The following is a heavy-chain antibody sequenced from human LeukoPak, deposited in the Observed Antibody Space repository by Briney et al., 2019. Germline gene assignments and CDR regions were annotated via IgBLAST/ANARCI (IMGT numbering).Heavy chain of an antibody. J-gene: IGHJ3*02. V-gene: IGHV3-11*04. D-gene: IGHD2-15*01. CDR3: AKDRGWELLLWDAFDI. CDR1: GFTFSDYY. CDR2: ISSSGSTI. Sequence: GGSLRLSCAASGFTFSDYYMSWIRQAPGKGLEWVSYISSSGSTIYYADSVKGRFTISRDNAKNSLYLQMNSLRAEDTAVYYCAKDRGWELLLWDAFDIWGQGTMVTVSS.